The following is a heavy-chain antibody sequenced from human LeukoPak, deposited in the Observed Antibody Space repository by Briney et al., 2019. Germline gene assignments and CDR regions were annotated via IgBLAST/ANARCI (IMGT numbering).Heavy chain of an antibody. CDR1: GFTVSSNY. J-gene: IGHJ4*02. Sequence: GGSLRLSCAASGFTVSSNYMSWVRQAPGKGLEWVSVIYGGGSTYYADSVKGRFTISRDNSKNTLYLQMNSLRAEDTAVYYCARVLDTDMVYFDHWGQGTLVTVSS. D-gene: IGHD5-18*01. V-gene: IGHV3-66*01. CDR3: ARVLDTDMVYFDH. CDR2: IYGGGST.